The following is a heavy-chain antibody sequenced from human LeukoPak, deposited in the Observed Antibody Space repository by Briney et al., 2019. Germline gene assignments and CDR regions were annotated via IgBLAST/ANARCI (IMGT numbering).Heavy chain of an antibody. D-gene: IGHD2-15*01. CDR3: ATVRDIVVGGGPYYFDY. J-gene: IGHJ4*02. CDR2: INPHNGDT. V-gene: IGHV1-2*02. Sequence: ASVKVPCKASGYTFIGYDLHWVRQAPGQGLEWMGWINPHNGDTNYAQKFQGRVTMTRDTSITTAYMELSRLKSDDTAVYYCATVRDIVVGGGPYYFDYWGQGTLVTVSS. CDR1: GYTFIGYD.